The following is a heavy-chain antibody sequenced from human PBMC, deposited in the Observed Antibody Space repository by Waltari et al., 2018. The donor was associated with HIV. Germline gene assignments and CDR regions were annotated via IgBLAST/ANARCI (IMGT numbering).Heavy chain of an antibody. CDR3: ARGPLYGPKN. D-gene: IGHD4-17*01. J-gene: IGHJ4*02. CDR2: FHQTGKP. V-gene: IGHV4-34*02. Sequence: QVQLQQWGAGLLKPSETLSLTCAIYGGSFSGYYWSWVRQPPGKGLEWIGEFHQTGKPTYNPSFTARATISMDTSRIQLSLRLTSMTVADSATYFCARGPLYGPKNWGQGIMVTVSS. CDR1: GGSFSGYY.